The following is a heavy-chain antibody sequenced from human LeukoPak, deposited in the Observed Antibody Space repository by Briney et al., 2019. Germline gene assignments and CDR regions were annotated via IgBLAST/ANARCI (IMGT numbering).Heavy chain of an antibody. CDR1: GFSFSTLY. CDR2: ISSSSTYI. V-gene: IGHV3-21*01. CDR3: VRENHGSFDY. Sequence: GGSLTLSCAPSGFSFSTLYVNWVRQAPGKGLEWVSCISSSSTYIYYSDSVRGRFAISRGNAKNSLYLQMNSLRAEDTAVYYCVRENHGSFDYWGQGSLVTVSS. J-gene: IGHJ4*02. D-gene: IGHD1-14*01.